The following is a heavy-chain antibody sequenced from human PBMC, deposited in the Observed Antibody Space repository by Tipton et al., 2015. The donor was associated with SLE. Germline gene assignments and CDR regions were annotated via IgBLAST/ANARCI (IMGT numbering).Heavy chain of an antibody. CDR1: GGSISSNY. J-gene: IGHJ6*02. CDR3: ARGGEYRVYYYGMNV. Sequence: TLSLTCSVSGGSISSNYWIWIRQPPGKGLEWIGYISYGGGSNYNPSLKRRVTISVDTAKNQFSLKLTSVTAADTAVYYCARGGEYRVYYYGMNVWGQGTTVTVS. D-gene: IGHD2/OR15-2a*01. CDR2: ISYGGGS. V-gene: IGHV4-59*12.